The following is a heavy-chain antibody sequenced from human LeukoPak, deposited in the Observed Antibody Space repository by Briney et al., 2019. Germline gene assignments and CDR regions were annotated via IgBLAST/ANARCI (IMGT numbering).Heavy chain of an antibody. Sequence: ASVTLTLTCTVSGALIRGTSYYWAWIRQTPAKGLDCIGSIYYSGSTHYTTSLKSRVTISVDTSKNRFSLRVSSVTAADTAVYYCARNSSSSNNGGFDYWGQGILVTVSS. J-gene: IGHJ4*02. CDR1: GALIRGTSYY. D-gene: IGHD2-2*01. V-gene: IGHV4-39*01. CDR2: IYYSGST. CDR3: ARNSSSSNNGGFDY.